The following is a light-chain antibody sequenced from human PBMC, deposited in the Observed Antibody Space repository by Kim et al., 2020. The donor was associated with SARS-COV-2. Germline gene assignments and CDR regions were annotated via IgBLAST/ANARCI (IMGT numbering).Light chain of an antibody. CDR3: VLYMGGGISV. V-gene: IGLV8-61*01. J-gene: IGLJ3*02. Sequence: GGTVNLTCGLASGPVSSGHYPSWYQQTPGQAPRTLIYTTNTRASGVADRFSGSILGDKAALTISGAQAGDESDYYCVLYMGGGISVFGGGTQLTVL. CDR2: TTN. CDR1: SGPVSSGHY.